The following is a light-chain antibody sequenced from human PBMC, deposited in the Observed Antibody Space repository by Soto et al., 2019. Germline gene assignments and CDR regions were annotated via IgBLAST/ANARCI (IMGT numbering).Light chain of an antibody. V-gene: IGKV1-5*03. CDR1: QSISSW. CDR3: QQYNVYST. CDR2: KAS. J-gene: IGKJ4*01. Sequence: DIQMTQSPSTLSASVGDRVTITFRASQSISSWLAWYQQKPGKAPKLLIYKASSLESGVPSRFSGSGSGTEFTLTISSLQPDDFATYYCQQYNVYSTFGGGTKVDIK.